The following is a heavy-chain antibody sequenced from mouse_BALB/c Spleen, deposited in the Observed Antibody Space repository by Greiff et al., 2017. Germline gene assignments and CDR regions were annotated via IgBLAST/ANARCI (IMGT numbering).Heavy chain of an antibody. J-gene: IGHJ3*01. V-gene: IGHV14-3*02. CDR2: IDPANGNT. CDR3: ARDATFAY. D-gene: IGHD6-1*01. Sequence: EVQLQQSGAELVKPGASVKLSCTASGFTLTDTDMHWVKQSPEQGLEWIGRIDPANGNTKYDPEFQGKATITANTSSNTVYLLLSILTSENTADYCCARDATFAYWGQGTLVTVSA. CDR1: GFTLTDTD.